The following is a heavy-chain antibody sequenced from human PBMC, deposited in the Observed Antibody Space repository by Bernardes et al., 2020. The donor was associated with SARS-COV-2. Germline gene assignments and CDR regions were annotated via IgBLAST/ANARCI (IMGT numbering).Heavy chain of an antibody. J-gene: IGHJ4*02. CDR2: IYYTGST. CDR3: ARVRPPANCDSSNHFDY. CDR1: DGSLSSGAYY. D-gene: IGHD7-27*01. V-gene: IGHV4-61*08. Sequence: SETLSLTCSVSDGSLSSGAYYWSWIRQPTWTGLEWIGYIYYTGSTNYNPSLRSRVTISIDTPKNQFSLRLTAVTSADTAVYYCARVRPPANCDSSNHFDYCAQRILVTVSS.